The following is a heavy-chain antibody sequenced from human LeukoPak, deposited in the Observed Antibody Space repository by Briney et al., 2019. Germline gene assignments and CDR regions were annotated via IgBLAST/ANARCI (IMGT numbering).Heavy chain of an antibody. Sequence: GGSLRLSCAASGFTFGNHWMSWVRQAPGKGLEWVATIKQDGSEKYYVDSVKGRFTISTDNAKSSLYLQMNSLRAEDMAVYYCARGSGWSLYWGQGTLVTVSS. D-gene: IGHD6-19*01. CDR1: GFTFGNHW. V-gene: IGHV3-7*04. J-gene: IGHJ4*02. CDR2: IKQDGSEK. CDR3: ARGSGWSLY.